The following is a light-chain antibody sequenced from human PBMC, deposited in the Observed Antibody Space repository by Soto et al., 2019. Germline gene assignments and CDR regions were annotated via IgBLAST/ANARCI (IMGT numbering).Light chain of an antibody. CDR2: GAS. CDR1: QSVSSSY. Sequence: EIVLTQSPGTLSLSPGERATLSCRASQSVSSSYLAWYQQTPGQAPRLLIYGASSRATGIPDRFSGSGSGTDFTRTISRLEPEDFAVYDCQQYDSSPLTFGGGTKVEIK. J-gene: IGKJ4*01. CDR3: QQYDSSPLT. V-gene: IGKV3-20*01.